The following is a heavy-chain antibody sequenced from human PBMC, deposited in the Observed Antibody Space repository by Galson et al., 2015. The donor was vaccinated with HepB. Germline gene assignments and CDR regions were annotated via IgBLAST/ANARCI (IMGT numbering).Heavy chain of an antibody. J-gene: IGHJ3*02. CDR3: ARVWVGATEEAFDI. CDR1: GFTFSSYA. Sequence: SLRLSCAASGFTFSSYAMHWVRQAPGKGLEWVAAISYDGSNKYYADSVKGRFTISRDNSKNTLYLQMNSLRAEDTAVYYCARVWVGATEEAFDIWGQGTMVTVSS. V-gene: IGHV3-30*04. CDR2: ISYDGSNK. D-gene: IGHD1-26*01.